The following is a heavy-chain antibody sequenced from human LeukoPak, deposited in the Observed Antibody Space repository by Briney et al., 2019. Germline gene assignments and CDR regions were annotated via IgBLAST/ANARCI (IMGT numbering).Heavy chain of an antibody. V-gene: IGHV3-30*18. J-gene: IGHJ4*02. Sequence: GGSLRLSCAASGFTFSSYGMHWVRQAPGKGLEWVAVIPYDGSNKYYPDSVKGRFTISRDNSKNTLYLQMNSLRAEDTAVYYCAKDPVNWGQGTLVTVSS. CDR1: GFTFSSYG. D-gene: IGHD3-16*02. CDR2: IPYDGSNK. CDR3: AKDPVN.